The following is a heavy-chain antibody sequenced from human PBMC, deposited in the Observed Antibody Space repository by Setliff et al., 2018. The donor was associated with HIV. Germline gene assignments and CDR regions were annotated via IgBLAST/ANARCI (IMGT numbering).Heavy chain of an antibody. J-gene: IGHJ3*01. CDR1: GGSISTYD. D-gene: IGHD5-12*01. CDR3: ARDSNPAGSPGYEYARRGAFDL. Sequence: SETLSLTCTVSGGSISTYDWNWIRQSPGTGLEWIGDINYRGVTYYNPSLKSRLTFSLDTSKNQFSLTLTSVTAADTAVYYCARDSNPAGSPGYEYARRGAFDLWGPGTPVTVS. V-gene: IGHV4-59*01. CDR2: INYRGVT.